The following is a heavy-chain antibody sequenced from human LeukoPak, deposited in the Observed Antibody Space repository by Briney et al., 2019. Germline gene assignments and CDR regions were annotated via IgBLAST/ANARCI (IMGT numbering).Heavy chain of an antibody. CDR2: ISAYNGNT. V-gene: IGHV1-18*04. J-gene: IGHJ4*02. Sequence: GASVKVSCKASGYTFTSYYMHWVRQAPGQGLEWMGWISAYNGNTNYAQKLQGRVTMTTDTSTSTAYMELRSLRSDDTAVYYCAQNRIVGATTLDYWGQGTLVTVSS. CDR3: AQNRIVGATTLDY. D-gene: IGHD1-26*01. CDR1: GYTFTSYY.